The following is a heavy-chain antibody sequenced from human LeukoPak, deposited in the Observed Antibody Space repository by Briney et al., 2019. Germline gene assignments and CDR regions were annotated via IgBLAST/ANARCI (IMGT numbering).Heavy chain of an antibody. CDR3: ARDNVVVPAAHDY. CDR2: IYTSGST. Sequence: SQTLSLTCTVSGGPISSGSYYWSWIRQPAGKGLEWIGRIYTSGSTNYNPSLKSRVTISVDTSKNQFSLKLSSVTAADTAVYYCARDNVVVPAAHDYWGQGTLVTVSS. V-gene: IGHV4-61*02. D-gene: IGHD2-2*01. CDR1: GGPISSGSYY. J-gene: IGHJ4*02.